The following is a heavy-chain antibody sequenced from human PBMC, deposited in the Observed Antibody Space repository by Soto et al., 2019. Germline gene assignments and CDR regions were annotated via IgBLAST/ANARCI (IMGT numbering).Heavy chain of an antibody. Sequence: QVQLVQSGAEVKKPGASVKVACKASGYTFTSYAMHWVRQAPGQRLEWMGWINAGNGNTKYSQKFQGRVTITRDTSASTAYMELSSLRSEDTAVYYCARMIPRYCTNGVCFDYYYYGMDVWGQGTTVTVSS. D-gene: IGHD2-8*01. CDR1: GYTFTSYA. J-gene: IGHJ6*02. CDR2: INAGNGNT. CDR3: ARMIPRYCTNGVCFDYYYYGMDV. V-gene: IGHV1-3*01.